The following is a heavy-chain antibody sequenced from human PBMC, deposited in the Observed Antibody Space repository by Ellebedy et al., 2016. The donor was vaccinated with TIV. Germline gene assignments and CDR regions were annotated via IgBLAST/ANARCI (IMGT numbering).Heavy chain of an antibody. D-gene: IGHD1-26*01. CDR3: ARQGGSYRNPYWYFDL. CDR2: IYPGDSDT. Sequence: GESLKISCKGSGYSFTSYWIGWVRQMPGKGLEWMGIIYPGDSDTRYSQSFQGQVTISADKSISTAYLQWSSLKASDTAMYYCARQGGSYRNPYWYFDLWGRGTLVTVSS. V-gene: IGHV5-51*01. CDR1: GYSFTSYW. J-gene: IGHJ2*01.